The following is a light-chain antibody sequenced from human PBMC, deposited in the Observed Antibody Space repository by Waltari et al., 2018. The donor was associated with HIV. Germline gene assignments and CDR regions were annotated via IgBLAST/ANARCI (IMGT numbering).Light chain of an antibody. CDR3: QSYDSSLSGWV. CDR1: RSNIGAGYD. V-gene: IGLV1-40*01. CDR2: GNN. J-gene: IGLJ3*02. Sequence: QSVLTQPPSVSGAPGQRVTISCTRRRSNIGAGYDVPWYQQLPGTAPKLLIFGNNNRPSGVPDRFSGSKSGTSASLAITGLQAEDEADYYCQSYDSSLSGWVFGGGTKLTVL.